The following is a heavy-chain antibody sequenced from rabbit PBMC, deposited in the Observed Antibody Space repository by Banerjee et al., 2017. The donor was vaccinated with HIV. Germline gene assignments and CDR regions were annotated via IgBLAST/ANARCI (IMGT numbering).Heavy chain of an antibody. Sequence: ALEESRGGLVKSEGYLPLTCTASGFDLNNYYYVCWVRPAPGKGLEWIACIYGGGSGSTDYASWAKGRFTSSKTSATTVTLQMTSLTAADTVTYFCAREVEIDGGYAGSGYPNLCIDLWGQGTLVTVS. D-gene: IGHD4-2*01. V-gene: IGHV1S40*01. CDR2: IYGGGSGST. CDR3: AREVEIDGGYAGSGYPNLCIDL. J-gene: IGHJ6*01. CDR1: GFDLNNYYY.